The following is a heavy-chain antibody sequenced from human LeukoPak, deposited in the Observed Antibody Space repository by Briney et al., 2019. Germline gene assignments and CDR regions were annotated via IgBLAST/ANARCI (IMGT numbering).Heavy chain of an antibody. D-gene: IGHD1-26*01. Sequence: GGSLRLSCAASGFTFSSYWMHCVRQAPGKGLVWVSRINSDGSSTSYADSVKGRFTISRDNAKNSLYLQMNSLRVEDTAVYYCARVGEGYFDYWGQGTLVTVST. CDR3: ARVGEGYFDY. J-gene: IGHJ4*02. V-gene: IGHV3-74*01. CDR2: INSDGSST. CDR1: GFTFSSYW.